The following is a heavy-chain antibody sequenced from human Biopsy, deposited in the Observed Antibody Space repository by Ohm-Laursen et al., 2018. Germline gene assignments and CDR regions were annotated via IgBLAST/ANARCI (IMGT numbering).Heavy chain of an antibody. CDR3: VRGRFMDV. Sequence: SLRLSCTTSGFTFNNYGMQWVRQAPGKGLEWVAFIFYDGSNTYYADSVKGRFTISRDNSRDTLYLQMSSLRAEDTAVYYCVRGRFMDVWGQGTTVTVSS. CDR1: GFTFNNYG. V-gene: IGHV3-30*03. J-gene: IGHJ6*02. CDR2: IFYDGSNT.